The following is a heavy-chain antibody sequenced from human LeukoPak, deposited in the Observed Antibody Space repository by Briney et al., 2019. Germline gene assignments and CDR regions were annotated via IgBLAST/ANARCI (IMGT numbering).Heavy chain of an antibody. Sequence: GGSLRLSCAASGFTSGDHIMNWVRQLPGKRLEWVAYVSGSGSTVYYADSVKGRFTVSRDNGKSSLYLQMNSLRVVDTALYYCVRQFASWGQGTLVTVSS. CDR3: VRQFAS. CDR2: VSGSGSTV. CDR1: GFTSGDHI. J-gene: IGHJ4*02. V-gene: IGHV3-48*01.